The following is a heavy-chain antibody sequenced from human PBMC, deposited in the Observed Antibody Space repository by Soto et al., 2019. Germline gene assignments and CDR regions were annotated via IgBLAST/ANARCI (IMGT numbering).Heavy chain of an antibody. V-gene: IGHV4-34*01. CDR1: GGSFSGYY. CDR3: ARDPTIAAAGH. D-gene: IGHD6-13*01. J-gene: IGHJ4*02. CDR2: INHSGST. Sequence: SETLSLTCAVYGGSFSGYYWSWIRQPPGKGLEWIGEINHSGSTNYNPSLKSRVTISVDTSKNQFSLKLSSVTAADTAVYYCARDPTIAAAGHWGQGTLVTVSS.